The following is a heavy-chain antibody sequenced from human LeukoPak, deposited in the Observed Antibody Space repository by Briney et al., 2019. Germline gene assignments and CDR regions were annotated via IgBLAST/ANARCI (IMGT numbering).Heavy chain of an antibody. Sequence: GGSLRLSCAVSGFTLNAYWMSWVRQAPGKGLEWVANINQDGSQKYYVDSVKGRFTISKDNAKNSLYLQMNSLRADDTAVYYCARDSGSGGPWGQGTLVTVSS. D-gene: IGHD6-19*01. CDR1: GFTLNAYW. CDR3: ARDSGSGGP. V-gene: IGHV3-7*01. CDR2: INQDGSQK. J-gene: IGHJ5*02.